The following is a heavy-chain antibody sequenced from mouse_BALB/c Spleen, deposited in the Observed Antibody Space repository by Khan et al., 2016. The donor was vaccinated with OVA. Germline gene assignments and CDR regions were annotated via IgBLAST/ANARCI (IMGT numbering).Heavy chain of an antibody. J-gene: IGHJ3*01. V-gene: IGHV1-77*01. CDR1: GYTFTAFY. Sequence: QVQLQQSGAELARPGASVKLSCKASGYTFTAFYINWVKQRTGQGLEWIGEISPGSGDTYYNEKFKGKATLTADKSSSTVYMQLSSLTTEASAVYFGARRNYFGYTFAYWGQGTLVTVSA. D-gene: IGHD1-2*01. CDR3: ARRNYFGYTFAY. CDR2: ISPGSGDT.